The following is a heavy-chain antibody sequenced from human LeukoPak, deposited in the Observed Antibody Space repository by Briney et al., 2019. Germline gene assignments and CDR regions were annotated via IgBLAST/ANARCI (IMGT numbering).Heavy chain of an antibody. V-gene: IGHV1-69*02. D-gene: IGHD2-15*01. Sequence: ASVKVSCKASGGTFSSYTISWVRQAPGQGLEWMGRIIPILGIANYAQKFQGRVTITADKSTSTAYMEQNSLRSEDTAVYYCATDKGGDYWGQGTLVTVSS. CDR2: IIPILGIA. J-gene: IGHJ4*02. CDR3: ATDKGGDY. CDR1: GGTFSSYT.